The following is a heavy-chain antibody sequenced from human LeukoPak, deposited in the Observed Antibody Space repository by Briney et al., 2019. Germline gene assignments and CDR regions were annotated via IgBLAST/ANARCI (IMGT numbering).Heavy chain of an antibody. D-gene: IGHD3-16*01. CDR2: IKQDGSEK. J-gene: IGHJ4*02. V-gene: IGHV3-7*01. CDR1: GFTFSNNW. Sequence: GGSLRLSCAASGFTFSNNWMSWVRQAPGKGLEWVANIKQDGSEKYYVDSVKGRFTISRDNAKNSLYLQMNSLRAEDTAVYYCPRGGGVHAHWGQGTLVTVSS. CDR3: PRGGGVHAH.